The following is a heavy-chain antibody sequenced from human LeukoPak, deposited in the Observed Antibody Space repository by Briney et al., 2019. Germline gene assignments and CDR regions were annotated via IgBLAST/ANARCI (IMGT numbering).Heavy chain of an antibody. V-gene: IGHV4-59*08. CDR3: ARASGSGSHFFDY. Sequence: SETLPLTCTVSGGSISSYYWSWIRQPPGKGLEWIGYVYYSGRTNYNPSLKSRVTISVDTSKNQFSLKLSSMTAADTAVYYCARASGSGSHFFDYWGQGTLVTVSS. J-gene: IGHJ4*02. CDR1: GGSISSYY. D-gene: IGHD3-10*01. CDR2: VYYSGRT.